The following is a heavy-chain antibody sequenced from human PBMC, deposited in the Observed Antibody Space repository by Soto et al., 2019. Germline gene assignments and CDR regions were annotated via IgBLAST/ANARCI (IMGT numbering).Heavy chain of an antibody. CDR2: IIPVFGTA. V-gene: IGHV1-69*01. CDR3: ARDWGLRLGELSFFDY. Sequence: QVQLVQSEAEVKKPGSSVKVSCKASGGTFSRFAISWVRQAPGQGLEWMGGIIPVFGTANYAQKFQGRVTITADESTTTGHMELSSLRSDDTAVYYCARDWGLRLGELSFFDYWGQGTLVTVSS. CDR1: GGTFSRFA. J-gene: IGHJ4*02. D-gene: IGHD3-16*02.